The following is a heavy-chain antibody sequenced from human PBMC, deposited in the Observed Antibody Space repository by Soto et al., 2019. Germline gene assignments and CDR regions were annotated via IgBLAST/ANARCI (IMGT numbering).Heavy chain of an antibody. D-gene: IGHD6-25*01. Sequence: QVQLVQSGAEVKKPGASVKVSCKASGYTFTSYGISWVRQAPGQGLEWMGWISAYNGNTNHAQKLQGRVTMTTDTSTSTAYMELRSLRSDDTAVYYCAREERSGWGYYYYGMDVWGQGTTVTVSS. CDR1: GYTFTSYG. J-gene: IGHJ6*02. CDR2: ISAYNGNT. V-gene: IGHV1-18*01. CDR3: AREERSGWGYYYYGMDV.